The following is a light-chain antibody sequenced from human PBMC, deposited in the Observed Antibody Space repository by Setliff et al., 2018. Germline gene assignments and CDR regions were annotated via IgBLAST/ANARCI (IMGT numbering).Light chain of an antibody. CDR1: SSDVGGYNY. V-gene: IGLV2-14*01. CDR3: SSYTSSSTPYV. J-gene: IGLJ1*01. Sequence: QSVLTQPASVSGSPGQSITISCTGTSSDVGGYNYVSWSQQHPGKAPKLMIYDVSKRPSGVSNRFSGSKSGNTASLTISGLQAEDEADYYCSSYTSSSTPYVFGTGTKVTVL. CDR2: DVS.